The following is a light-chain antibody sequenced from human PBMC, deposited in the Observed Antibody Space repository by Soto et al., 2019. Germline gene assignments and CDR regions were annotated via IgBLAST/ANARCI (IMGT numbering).Light chain of an antibody. CDR3: SSYTSSSTLV. V-gene: IGLV2-14*01. J-gene: IGLJ1*01. CDR1: SSDVGGYKY. Sequence: QSVLTQPTSVSGSPGQSITISCTGTSSDVGGYKYVSWSQQHPGKAPKLMIYEVRNRPSGVSNRFSGSKSGNTASLAISELQAEDEADYYCSSYTSSSTLVFGTGTKVTAL. CDR2: EVR.